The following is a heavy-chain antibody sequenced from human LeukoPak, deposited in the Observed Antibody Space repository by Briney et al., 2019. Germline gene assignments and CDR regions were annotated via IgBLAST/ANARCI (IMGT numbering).Heavy chain of an antibody. CDR2: IIPIFGTA. CDR1: GGTFSSYA. D-gene: IGHD2-2*01. V-gene: IGHV1-69*13. CDR3: ARSPVVPAATRGWRFDP. J-gene: IGHJ5*02. Sequence: AASVKVSCKASGGTFSSYAISWVRQAPGQGLEWMGGIIPIFGTANYAQKFQGRVTITADESTSTAYMELSSLRSEDTAVYYCARSPVVPAATRGWRFDPWGQGTLVTVSS.